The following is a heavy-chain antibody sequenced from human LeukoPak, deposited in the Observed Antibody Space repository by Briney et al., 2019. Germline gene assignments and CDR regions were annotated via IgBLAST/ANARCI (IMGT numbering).Heavy chain of an antibody. CDR1: GFTFSSYW. CDR2: INQDGSEK. V-gene: IGHV3-7*01. J-gene: IGHJ3*02. CDR3: ARYRDGDSDDAFDI. Sequence: PGGSLRLSCAASGFTFSSYWMSWVRQAPGKGLEWVANINQDGSEKYYVDSVKGRFTISRDNVKNSLYLQMSSLRAEDTAVYYCARYRDGDSDDAFDIWGQGTMVTVSS. D-gene: IGHD4-17*01.